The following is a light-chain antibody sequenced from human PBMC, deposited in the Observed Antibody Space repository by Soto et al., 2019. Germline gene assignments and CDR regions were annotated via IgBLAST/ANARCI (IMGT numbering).Light chain of an antibody. CDR3: ASYTSRATYV. CDR2: EVS. V-gene: IGLV2-14*02. Sequence: QSALTQPASVSGSPGQSITISCTGTSSDVGSYNLVSWNQQLPDRAPKLLISEVSIRPSGVSGRFTGSKSGNTASLTISGLLAEDGGDYLCASYTSRATYVFGTGTKVTVL. J-gene: IGLJ1*01. CDR1: SSDVGSYNL.